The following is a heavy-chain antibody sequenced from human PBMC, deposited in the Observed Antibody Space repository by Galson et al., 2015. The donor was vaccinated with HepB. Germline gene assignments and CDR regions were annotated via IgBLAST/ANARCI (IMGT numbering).Heavy chain of an antibody. CDR3: ARLANPRAMRSSSQGGWFDP. CDR1: GYSFYSYW. V-gene: IGHV5-51*01. CDR2: IYPGDSDT. D-gene: IGHD6-13*01. Sequence: QSGAEVKKPGESLKISCKGSGYSFYSYWIGWVRQMPGKGLEWMGIIYPGDSDTRNSPSFQGQVTISADKSINTAYLQWSSLKASDTAMYYCARLANPRAMRSSSQGGWFDPWGQGTLVTVSS. J-gene: IGHJ5*02.